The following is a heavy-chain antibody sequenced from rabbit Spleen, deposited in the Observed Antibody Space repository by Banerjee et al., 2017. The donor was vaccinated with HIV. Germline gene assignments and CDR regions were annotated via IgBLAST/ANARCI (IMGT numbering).Heavy chain of an antibody. D-gene: IGHD1-1*01. CDR3: ARDLVAVIGWNFSL. CDR2: IEGGSSAFS. J-gene: IGHJ4*01. Sequence: QEQLVESGGGLVQPGGSLTLSCKASGFDFSTYSMSWVRQAPGKGLEWIACIEGGSSAFSYFASWAKGRFTISKTSSTTVTLQMTSLTAADTATYFCARDLVAVIGWNFSLWGPGTLVTVS. V-gene: IGHV1S45*01. CDR1: GFDFSTYS.